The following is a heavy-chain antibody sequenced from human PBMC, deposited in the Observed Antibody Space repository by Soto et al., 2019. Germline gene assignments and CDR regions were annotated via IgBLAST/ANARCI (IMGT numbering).Heavy chain of an antibody. Sequence: QVQLVEAGGGVVQPGRSLRLSCAASGFTFSSYGMHWVRQAPGKGLEWVAVISYDGSNKYYADSVKGRFTISRDNSKNTLYLQMNSLRAEDTAVYYCAKDSGSHHADFDYWGQGTLVTVSS. J-gene: IGHJ4*02. CDR3: AKDSGSHHADFDY. CDR2: ISYDGSNK. V-gene: IGHV3-30*18. D-gene: IGHD1-26*01. CDR1: GFTFSSYG.